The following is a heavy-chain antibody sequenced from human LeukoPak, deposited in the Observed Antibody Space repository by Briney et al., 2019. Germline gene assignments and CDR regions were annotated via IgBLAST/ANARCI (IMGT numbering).Heavy chain of an antibody. CDR3: ARDRLWFGELKDYYYYMDV. CDR1: GFNFITYS. V-gene: IGHV3-21*01. CDR2: ISSSSSYI. Sequence: GGSLRLSCAASGFNFITYSMNWVRQAPGKGLEWVSSISSSSSYIYYADSVKGRFTISRDNAKNSLYLQMNSLRAEDTAVYYCARDRLWFGELKDYYYYMDVWGKGTTVTISS. D-gene: IGHD3-10*01. J-gene: IGHJ6*03.